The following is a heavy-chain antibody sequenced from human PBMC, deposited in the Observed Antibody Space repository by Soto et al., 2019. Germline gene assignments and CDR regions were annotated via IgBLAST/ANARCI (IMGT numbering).Heavy chain of an antibody. J-gene: IGHJ6*02. Sequence: PSATLSLTCTVSGGSMSNYYWSCIRQPPGKGLEWIVRIYSSGSNNYNPSLESRVTMSVDTSKNQFSLTLRSVTAADTAVYYCARGGGSSDKFGLDLWGQGTPVTVSS. V-gene: IGHV4-4*07. CDR3: ARGGGSSDKFGLDL. D-gene: IGHD1-26*01. CDR1: GGSMSNYY. CDR2: IYSSGSN.